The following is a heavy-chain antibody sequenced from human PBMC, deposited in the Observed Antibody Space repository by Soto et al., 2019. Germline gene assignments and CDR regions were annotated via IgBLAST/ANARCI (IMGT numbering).Heavy chain of an antibody. V-gene: IGHV3-23*01. CDR1: GFTFSSYA. D-gene: IGHD6-13*01. CDR2: ISGSGGST. CDR3: AKDLLAAAGTYYFDF. Sequence: TGGSLRLSCGASGFTFSSYAMSWVRQAPGKGLEWVSAISGSGGSTYYADSVKGRFTISRDNSKNTLYLQMNSLRAEDTAVCYCAKDLLAAAGTYYFDFWGQGTLVTVSS. J-gene: IGHJ4*02.